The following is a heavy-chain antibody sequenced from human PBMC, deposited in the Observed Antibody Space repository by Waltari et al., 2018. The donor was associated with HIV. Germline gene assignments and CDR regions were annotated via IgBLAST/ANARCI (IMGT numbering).Heavy chain of an antibody. V-gene: IGHV3-7*01. CDR3: AKDGRTAAY. D-gene: IGHD1-1*01. J-gene: IGHJ4*02. CDR2: IKQDGSEK. CDR1: GFPVSNSW. Sequence: EVQLFASRGGLVKPGGCCRLSCAASGFPVSNSWMSGVRQDPGKGLEWVANIKQDGSEKYYVESVKGRFTISRDNAKNSLYLQMNSLRAEDTALYYCAKDGRTAAYWGQGTLVTVSS.